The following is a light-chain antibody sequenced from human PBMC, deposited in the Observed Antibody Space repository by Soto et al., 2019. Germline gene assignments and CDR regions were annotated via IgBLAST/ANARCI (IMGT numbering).Light chain of an antibody. CDR2: EVT. Sequence: QSALTQPPSASGSPGQSVTISCTGTSSYVGGYNYVSWYQQHPGKAPKLVIYEVTIRPSGVPDRFSGSKSGNTASLAVSGLQADDEADYYCSSYAGSDNYVVFGGGTKLTVL. CDR1: SSYVGGYNY. V-gene: IGLV2-8*01. J-gene: IGLJ2*01. CDR3: SSYAGSDNYVV.